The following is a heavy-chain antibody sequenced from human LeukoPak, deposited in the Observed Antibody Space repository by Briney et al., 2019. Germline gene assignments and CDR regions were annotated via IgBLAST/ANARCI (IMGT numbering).Heavy chain of an antibody. J-gene: IGHJ6*02. CDR3: AAEEVGATRYYYGMDV. CDR2: IVVGSGNT. D-gene: IGHD1-26*01. V-gene: IGHV1-58*02. CDR1: GFTFTSSA. Sequence: GTSAKVSCKASGFTFTSSAMQWVRQARGQRLEWIGWIVVGSGNTNYAQKFQERVTITRDMSTSTAYMELSSLRSEDTAVYYCAAEEVGATRYYYGMDVWGQGTTVTVSS.